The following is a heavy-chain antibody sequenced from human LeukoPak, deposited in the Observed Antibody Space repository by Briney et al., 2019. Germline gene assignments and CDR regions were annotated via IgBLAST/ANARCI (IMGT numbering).Heavy chain of an antibody. J-gene: IGHJ6*02. Sequence: SETLSFTCAVYGGSFSGYYWSWIRQPPGKGLEWIGEINHSGSTNYNPSLKSRVTISVDTSKNQFSLKLSSVTAADTAVYYCARAIFLYSGSLYYYYGMDVWGQGTTVTVSS. D-gene: IGHD1-26*01. CDR1: GGSFSGYY. V-gene: IGHV4-34*01. CDR3: ARAIFLYSGSLYYYYGMDV. CDR2: INHSGST.